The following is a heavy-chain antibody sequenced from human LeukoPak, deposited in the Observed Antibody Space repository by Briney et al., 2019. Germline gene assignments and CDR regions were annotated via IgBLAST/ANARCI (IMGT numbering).Heavy chain of an antibody. CDR1: GFTFSSYW. CDR2: IKQDGSEK. V-gene: IGHV3-7*01. CDR3: ARVNPILTGKGWFDP. Sequence: PGGSLRLSCAASGFTFSSYWMSWVRQAPGKGLEWVANIKQDGSEKYYVDSVKGRFTISRDNAKNSLHLQMNSLRAEDTAVYYCARVNPILTGKGWFDPWGQGTLVTVSS. J-gene: IGHJ5*02. D-gene: IGHD3-10*01.